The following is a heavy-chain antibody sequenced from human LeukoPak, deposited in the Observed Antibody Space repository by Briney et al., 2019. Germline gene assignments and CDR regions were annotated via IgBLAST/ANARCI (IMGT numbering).Heavy chain of an antibody. CDR3: AKDLVGARAYYYYGMDV. J-gene: IGHJ6*02. CDR2: ISWNSGSI. CDR1: GFTFSSYA. D-gene: IGHD1-26*01. Sequence: GGSLRLSCAASGFTFSSYAMSWVRQAPGKGLEWVSGISWNSGSIGYADSVKGRFTISRDNAKNSLYLQMNSLRAEDTALYYCAKDLVGARAYYYYGMDVWGQGTTVTVSS. V-gene: IGHV3-9*01.